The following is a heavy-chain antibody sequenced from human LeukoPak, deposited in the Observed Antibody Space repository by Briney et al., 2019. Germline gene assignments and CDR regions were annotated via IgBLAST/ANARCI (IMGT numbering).Heavy chain of an antibody. CDR3: ARDRGATPHQINWCAP. J-gene: IGHJ5*02. D-gene: IGHD1-26*01. CDR2: LDYDGNT. Sequence: SETLSLTCVFFCGYINTYYLAWIRQPPGKGLEWIGYLDYDGNTNYNPSLKGRVTISVDTSKTQLSLKLASVIAEDTAVYYCARDRGATPHQINWCAPWGKGTLVTVSS. CDR1: CGYINTYY. V-gene: IGHV4-59*01.